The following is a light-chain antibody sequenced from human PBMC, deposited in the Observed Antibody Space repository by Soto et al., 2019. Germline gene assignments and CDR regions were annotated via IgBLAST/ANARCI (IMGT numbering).Light chain of an antibody. CDR3: QQYCSSPLT. J-gene: IGKJ4*01. CDR1: QSVSSSY. Sequence: DIVMTQSPATLSASPGDRATITCRASQSVSSSYLAWYQQKPSQAHRLIIYGASIRATGIPDRFSGSGSGTDFTLTISRLQPEDFAVYYCQQYCSSPLTFGEGTKVEIK. V-gene: IGKV3-20*01. CDR2: GAS.